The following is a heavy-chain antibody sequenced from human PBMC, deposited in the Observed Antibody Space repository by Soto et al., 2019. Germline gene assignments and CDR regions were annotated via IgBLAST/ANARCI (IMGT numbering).Heavy chain of an antibody. J-gene: IGHJ4*01. CDR3: AKAHVMAVAGSTFDY. Sequence: SETLSLTCTVSGYSISSGSYWGWIRQPPGKGPEWIASIYHGGTTFYNPSLKSRVTVSVDKSNNQFSLKLRSVTAADTAVYYCAKAHVMAVAGSTFDYWGHGTQVTVSS. D-gene: IGHD6-19*01. CDR1: GYSISSGSY. CDR2: IYHGGTT. V-gene: IGHV4-38-2*02.